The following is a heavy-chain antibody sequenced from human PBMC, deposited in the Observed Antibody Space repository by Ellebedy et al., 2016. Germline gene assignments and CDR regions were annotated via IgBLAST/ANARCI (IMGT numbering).Heavy chain of an antibody. Sequence: GESLKISCAASGFTFSDYAMSWVRQAPGKGLEWVSTISTRGDNTYYADSVKGRFTISRDNSRNTLSLQMNSLRAEDTAVYYCARDPGGEEPYFDYWGQGTLVTVSS. CDR1: GFTFSDYA. D-gene: IGHD2-21*01. V-gene: IGHV3-23*01. J-gene: IGHJ4*02. CDR2: ISTRGDNT. CDR3: ARDPGGEEPYFDY.